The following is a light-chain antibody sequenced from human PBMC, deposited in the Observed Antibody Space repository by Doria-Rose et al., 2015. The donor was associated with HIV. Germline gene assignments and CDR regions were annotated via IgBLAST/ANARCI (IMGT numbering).Light chain of an antibody. Sequence: EIVLTQSPGTLSLSPGERATLSCRASQSFSSTYLAWYQQKPGQAPSLLIYDGSTRAIGIPGRFSASGSGTDFTLTINRLEPEDFALYYCHQYGTSWTFGQGTKVEI. CDR2: DGS. J-gene: IGKJ1*01. V-gene: IGKV3-20*01. CDR1: QSFSSTY. CDR3: HQYGTSWT.